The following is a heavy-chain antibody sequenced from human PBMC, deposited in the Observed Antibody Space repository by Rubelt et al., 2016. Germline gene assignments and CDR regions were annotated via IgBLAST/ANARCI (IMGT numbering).Heavy chain of an antibody. D-gene: IGHD3-16*01. CDR3: ARGGIDSPDY. CDR2: IIPHSGGT. Sequence: QVQLVQSGAEVKKPGASVKVSCKASGYTFTGYYMHWVRQAPGQGLEWMGWIIPHSGGTNYAQKFQGRVTMTRDTAIRTADRELSRLRSDDTAVYYCARGGIDSPDYWGQGTLVTVSS. V-gene: IGHV1-2*02. CDR1: GYTFTGYY. J-gene: IGHJ4*02.